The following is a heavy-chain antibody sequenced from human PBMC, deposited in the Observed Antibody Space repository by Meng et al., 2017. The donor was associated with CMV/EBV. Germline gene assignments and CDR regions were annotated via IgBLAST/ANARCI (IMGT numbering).Heavy chain of an antibody. J-gene: IGHJ6*02. Sequence: ASVKVSCKASGYTTTSYDINWVRQATGQGLEWMGWMNPNSGNTGYAQKFQGRVTMTRNTSISTAYMELSSLRSEDTAVYYCAREGRGYSYGYYYYYGMDVWGQGTTVTVSS. CDR2: MNPNSGNT. D-gene: IGHD5-18*01. CDR1: GYTTTSYD. V-gene: IGHV1-8*01. CDR3: AREGRGYSYGYYYYYGMDV.